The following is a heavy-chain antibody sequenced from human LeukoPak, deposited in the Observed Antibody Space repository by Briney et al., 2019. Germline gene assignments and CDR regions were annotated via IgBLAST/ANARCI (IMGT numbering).Heavy chain of an antibody. CDR2: INPSGST. D-gene: IGHD6-13*01. CDR1: GGSFSGYY. CDR3: AGGGSSSFDY. Sequence: PSETLSLTCAVYGGSFSGYYWSWIRQPPGRGLEWIGEINPSGSTNYNPSLKSRVSLSVDTSKKQFSLKLSSVTAADTAVYYCAGGGSSSFDYWGQGTLVTVSS. V-gene: IGHV4-34*01. J-gene: IGHJ4*02.